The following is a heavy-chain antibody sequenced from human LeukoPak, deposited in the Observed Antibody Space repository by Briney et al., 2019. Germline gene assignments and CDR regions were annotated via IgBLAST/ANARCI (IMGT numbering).Heavy chain of an antibody. V-gene: IGHV4-34*01. J-gene: IGHJ4*02. D-gene: IGHD1-1*01. CDR1: GGSFSGYY. CDR3: ARHPYNWNDNSGYFDY. Sequence: PSETLSLTCAVYGGSFSGYYWIWIRQPPGKGLEWIGEINHSGSTYYNPSLKSRVTISVDTSKNQFSLKLSSVTAADTAVYYCARHPYNWNDNSGYFDYWGQGTLVTVSS. CDR2: INHSGST.